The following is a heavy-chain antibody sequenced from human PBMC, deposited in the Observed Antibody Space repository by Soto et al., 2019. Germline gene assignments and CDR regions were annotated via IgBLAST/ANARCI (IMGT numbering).Heavy chain of an antibody. D-gene: IGHD6-19*01. CDR1: GYTFTGYY. CDR2: INPKSGVT. CDR3: ARGVSGWSPFDV. J-gene: IGHJ4*02. V-gene: IGHV1-2*04. Sequence: QVQLVQSGAELKKPGASVKVSCKASGYTFTGYYVHWLRQAPGQGLEWMGWINPKSGVTHYAQKFQGWVTLTRDTSVSTAYMELNRLKSDDTAVFFCARGVSGWSPFDVWGQGTLVTVSS.